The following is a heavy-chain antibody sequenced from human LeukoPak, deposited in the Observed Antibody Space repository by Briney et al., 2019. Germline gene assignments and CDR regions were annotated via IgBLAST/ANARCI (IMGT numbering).Heavy chain of an antibody. CDR1: GYTFTSYY. CDR2: INPSGGST. Sequence: ASVKVSCKASGYTFTSYYMHWVRQAPGQGLEWMGIINPSGGSTSYAQKFQGRVTMTRDTSTSTVYMELSSLRSEDTAVYYCARDRKVRGVTRTDLDYWGQGTLVTVSS. CDR3: ARDRKVRGVTRTDLDY. D-gene: IGHD3-10*01. J-gene: IGHJ4*02. V-gene: IGHV1-46*01.